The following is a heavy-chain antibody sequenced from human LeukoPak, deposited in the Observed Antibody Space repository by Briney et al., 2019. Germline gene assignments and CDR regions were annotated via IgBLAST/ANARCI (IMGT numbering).Heavy chain of an antibody. V-gene: IGHV3-74*01. Sequence: PGGSLRLSCAASGFVFSDYYMHWVRQAPGKGLVWVSHINGDGSNVNYADSVKGRFTISRDNAKNTLYLQMNSLRVEDTAVYYCARCTTGRTFGSLREIKRSREIDYWGQGTLVTVSS. CDR3: ARCTTGRTFGSLREIKRSREIDY. CDR2: INGDGSNV. D-gene: IGHD1-1*01. J-gene: IGHJ4*02. CDR1: GFVFSDYY.